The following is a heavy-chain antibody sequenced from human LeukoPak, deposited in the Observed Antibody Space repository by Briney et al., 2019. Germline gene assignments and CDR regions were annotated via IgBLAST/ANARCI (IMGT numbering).Heavy chain of an antibody. CDR2: IKQDGSEK. CDR3: ARKEWLVRNWGAFDI. J-gene: IGHJ3*02. Sequence: PGGSLRLSCAASGFTFSSYWMSWVRQAPGKGLEWVANIKQDGSEKYYVDSVKGRFTISRDNAKNSLYLQMNSLRAEDTAVYYCARKEWLVRNWGAFDIWGQGTMVTVSS. V-gene: IGHV3-7*01. D-gene: IGHD6-19*01. CDR1: GFTFSSYW.